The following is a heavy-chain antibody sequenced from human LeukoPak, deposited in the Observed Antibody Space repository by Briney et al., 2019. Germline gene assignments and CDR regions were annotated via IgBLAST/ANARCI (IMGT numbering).Heavy chain of an antibody. J-gene: IGHJ5*02. V-gene: IGHV1-2*02. CDR3: ARGGMDSSGWSQYWFDP. CDR1: GYTFTGYY. CDR2: INPNSGGT. D-gene: IGHD6-19*01. Sequence: ASVKVSCKASGYTFTGYYMHWVRQTPGQGLEWMGWINPNSGGTNYAQKFQGRVTMTRDTSISTAYMELSRLRSDDTAVYYCARGGMDSSGWSQYWFDPWGQGTLVTVSS.